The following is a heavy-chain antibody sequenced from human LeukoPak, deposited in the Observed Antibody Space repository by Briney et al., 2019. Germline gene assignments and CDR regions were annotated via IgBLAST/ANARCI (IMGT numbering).Heavy chain of an antibody. J-gene: IGHJ4*02. D-gene: IGHD5-18*01. CDR2: IWYDGSNK. V-gene: IGHV3-33*01. CDR3: ARVGTGSSYGLSFDY. Sequence: GGSLRLSCAASGFTFSSYGMHWVRQAPGKGLEWVAVIWYDGSNKYYADSVKGRFTISRDNSENTLYLQMNSLRAEDTAVYYCARVGTGSSYGLSFDYWGQGTLVTVSS. CDR1: GFTFSSYG.